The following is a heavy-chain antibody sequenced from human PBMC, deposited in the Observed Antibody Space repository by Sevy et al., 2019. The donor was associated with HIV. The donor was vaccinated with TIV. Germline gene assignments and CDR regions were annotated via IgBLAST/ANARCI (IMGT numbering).Heavy chain of an antibody. V-gene: IGHV1-18*04. CDR3: VRSHDINARYPEYHYYYGMDV. CDR2: ISPYSGNT. CDR1: GYPFNNYA. J-gene: IGHJ6*02. Sequence: ASVKVSSKASGYPFNNYAVSWVRQAPGQGLEWMAWISPYSGNTQYAQKFQDRVTMTTDTSTTTAYMELRNLRSDDTAVYYCVRSHDINARYPEYHYYYGMDVWGQGTTVTVSS. D-gene: IGHD2-15*01.